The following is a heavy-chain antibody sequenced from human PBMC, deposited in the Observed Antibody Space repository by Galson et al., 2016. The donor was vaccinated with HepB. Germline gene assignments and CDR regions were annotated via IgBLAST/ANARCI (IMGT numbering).Heavy chain of an antibody. CDR3: ARLQGTGEWNRYWYFDL. V-gene: IGHV2-5*02. CDR1: GFSIRTSGVG. D-gene: IGHD1/OR15-1a*01. J-gene: IGHJ2*01. Sequence: PALVKPTQTLTLTCTLSGFSIRTSGVGVGWIRQPPGKALEWLAIIYLDAGKRYSESLKSRLTITKDSFKDQIVLTMTDMDPVDTATYYCARLQGTGEWNRYWYFDLWGRGTLVTVSS. CDR2: IYLDAGK.